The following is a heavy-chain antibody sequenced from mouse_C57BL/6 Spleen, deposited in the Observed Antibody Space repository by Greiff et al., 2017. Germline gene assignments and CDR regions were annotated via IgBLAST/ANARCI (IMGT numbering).Heavy chain of an antibody. CDR2: ISSGGDYI. J-gene: IGHJ4*01. CDR3: TREKRTGKENAMDY. Sequence: VQLKESGEGLVKPGGSLKLSCAASGFTFSSYAMSWVRQTPEKRLEWVAYISSGGDYIYSADPVKGRFTISRDNARNTLYLQKSRLKSEDTAMYYGTREKRTGKENAMDYWGQGTSVTVSS. D-gene: IGHD4-1*01. V-gene: IGHV5-9-1*02. CDR1: GFTFSSYA.